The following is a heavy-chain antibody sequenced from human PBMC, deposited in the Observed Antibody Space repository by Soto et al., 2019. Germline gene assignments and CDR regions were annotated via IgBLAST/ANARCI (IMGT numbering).Heavy chain of an antibody. CDR2: IYYSGST. V-gene: IGHV4-31*03. J-gene: IGHJ6*02. D-gene: IGHD3-22*01. CDR1: GGSISSGGYY. CDR3: ARDGLDSSGYYPYYYYYGMGV. Sequence: PSETLSLTCTVSGGSISSGGYYWSWIRQHPGKGLEWIWYIYYSGSTYYNPSLKSRVTISVDTSKNQFSLKLSSVTAADTAVYYCARDGLDSSGYYPYYYYYGMGVWGQGTTVTVSS.